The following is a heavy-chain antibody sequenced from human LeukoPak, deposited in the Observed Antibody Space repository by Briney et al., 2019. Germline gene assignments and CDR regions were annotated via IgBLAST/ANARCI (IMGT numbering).Heavy chain of an antibody. J-gene: IGHJ6*03. CDR1: GYTFTGYY. D-gene: IGHD1-26*01. CDR3: ARDFSLYSGSYFASYYYYYMDV. V-gene: IGHV1-2*02. CDR2: INPNSGGT. Sequence: ASVKVSCKASGYTFTGYYMHWVRQAPGQGLEWVGWINPNSGGTNYAQKFQGRVTMTRDTSISTAYMELSSLRSEDTAVYYCARDFSLYSGSYFASYYYYYMDVWGKGTTVTVSS.